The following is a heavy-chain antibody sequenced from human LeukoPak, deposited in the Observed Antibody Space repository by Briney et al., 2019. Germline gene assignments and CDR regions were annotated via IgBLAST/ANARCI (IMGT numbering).Heavy chain of an antibody. V-gene: IGHV4-4*06. D-gene: IGHD3-22*01. J-gene: IGHJ4*02. CDR3: ASAYDSSGYAFDY. Sequence: GEITRTGRINYNPALKGRVTMSLDTSKNQFSLELSSMTAADTAVYYCASAYDSSGYAFDYWGQGTLVTVSS. CDR2: ITRTGRI.